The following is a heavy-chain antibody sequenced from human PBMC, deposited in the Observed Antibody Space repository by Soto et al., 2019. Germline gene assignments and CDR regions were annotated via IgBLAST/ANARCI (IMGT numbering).Heavy chain of an antibody. CDR1: GGSISSGDYY. D-gene: IGHD4-17*01. CDR3: ARDFYDYGDYDRPRVAFDI. J-gene: IGHJ3*02. CDR2: IYYSGST. Sequence: SETLSLTCTVSGGSISSGDYYWSWIRQPPGKGLEWIGYIYYSGSTYYNPPLKSRVTISVDTSKNQFSLKLSSVTAADTAVYYCARDFYDYGDYDRPRVAFDIWGQGTMVTVSS. V-gene: IGHV4-30-4*01.